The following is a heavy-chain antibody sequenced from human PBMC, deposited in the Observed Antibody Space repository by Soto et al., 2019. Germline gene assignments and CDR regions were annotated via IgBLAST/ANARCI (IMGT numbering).Heavy chain of an antibody. CDR3: ARGWYYFDF. CDR1: VEPMTGGYY. D-gene: IGHD2-15*01. CDR2: IYYGGTT. V-gene: IGHV4-38-2*01. Sequence: SGTLSLTCDVSVEPMTGGYYWGWIRQSPGKGLEWIGSIYYGGTTYYNPSLRSRLAISIDTSKNQFSLRLSSVTAADTALYYCARGWYYFDFWGQGTLVTVSS. J-gene: IGHJ4*02.